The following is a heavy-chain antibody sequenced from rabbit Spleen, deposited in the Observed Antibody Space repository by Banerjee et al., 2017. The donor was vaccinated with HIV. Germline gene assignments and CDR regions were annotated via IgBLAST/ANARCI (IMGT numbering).Heavy chain of an antibody. J-gene: IGHJ6*01. CDR1: GFDFSSYS. Sequence: EQLKQTGGGLVQPGGSLTLSCKTSGFDFSSYSMSWVRQAPGKGLGWIACIAAGSGGTTYYANWAKGRFTISKTSSTTVTLQMTSLTAADTATYFCARFYAGYGDFGFAAMWGQGTLVTVS. D-gene: IGHD7-1*01. CDR3: ARFYAGYGDFGFAAM. CDR2: IAAGSGGTT. V-gene: IGHV1S45*01.